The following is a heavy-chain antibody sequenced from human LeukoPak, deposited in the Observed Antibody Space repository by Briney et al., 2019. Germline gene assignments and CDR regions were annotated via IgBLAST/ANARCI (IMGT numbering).Heavy chain of an antibody. D-gene: IGHD6-13*01. V-gene: IGHV4-59*06. CDR1: GGSISSYY. Sequence: SETLSLTCTVSGGSISSYYWSWIRQHPGTGLEWIGYMSYSGNTYYNASLKSRVTISLDTSKNQFSLKLSSVTVADTAVYYCAVKVAATGFYWGQGTLVTVSS. CDR3: AVKVAATGFY. J-gene: IGHJ4*02. CDR2: MSYSGNT.